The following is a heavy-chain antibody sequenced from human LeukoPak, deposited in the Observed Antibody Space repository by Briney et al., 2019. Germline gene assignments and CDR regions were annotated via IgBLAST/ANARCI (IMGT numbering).Heavy chain of an antibody. D-gene: IGHD3-22*01. Sequence: ASVKVSCTASGYTFTGYYMHXVRQXPGQGXELMGWINPNSGDTNYAQKFQGTVTMTRNTSTSKAYMELSRLTSNDTAMYYCARDRTSGYNWFDPWGQGTLVTVSS. CDR2: INPNSGDT. CDR1: GYTFTGYY. CDR3: ARDRTSGYNWFDP. V-gene: IGHV1-2*02. J-gene: IGHJ5*02.